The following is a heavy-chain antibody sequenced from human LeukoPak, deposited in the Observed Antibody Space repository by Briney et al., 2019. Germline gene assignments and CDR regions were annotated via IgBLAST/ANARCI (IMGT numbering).Heavy chain of an antibody. CDR1: GFTFSDYE. CDR3: IVVVEPPDSDGFDV. J-gene: IGHJ3*01. CDR2: INADGSTT. V-gene: IGHV3-74*01. D-gene: IGHD1-14*01. Sequence: GGSLRLSCAASGFTFSDYEMNWVRQAPGKGLVWVSLINADGSTTSYADSVKVRFTISRDNARNTLSLEMNSLTIEDTAVYYCIVVVEPPDSDGFDVWGQGTMITVSS.